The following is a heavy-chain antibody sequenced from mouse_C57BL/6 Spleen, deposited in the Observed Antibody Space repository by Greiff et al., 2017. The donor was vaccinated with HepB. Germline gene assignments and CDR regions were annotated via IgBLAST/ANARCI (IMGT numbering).Heavy chain of an antibody. CDR1: GFTFSDYY. CDR3: ARGGETTGYFDY. V-gene: IGHV5-16*01. D-gene: IGHD2-12*01. Sequence: EVHLVESEGGLVQPGSSMKLSCTASGFTFSDYYMAWVRQVPEKGLEWVANINYDGSSTYYLDSLKSRFIISRDNAKNILYLQMSSLKSEDTATYYCARGGETTGYFDYWGQGTTLTVSS. J-gene: IGHJ2*01. CDR2: INYDGSST.